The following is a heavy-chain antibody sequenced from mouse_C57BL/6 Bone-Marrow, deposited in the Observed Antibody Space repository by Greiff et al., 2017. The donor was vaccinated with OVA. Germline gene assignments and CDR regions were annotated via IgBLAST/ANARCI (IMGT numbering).Heavy chain of an antibody. CDR3: ARDGYSPDYFDY. CDR2: ISYDGSN. CDR1: GYSITSGYY. J-gene: IGHJ2*01. D-gene: IGHD2-3*01. V-gene: IGHV3-6*01. Sequence: DVQLQESGPGLVKPSQSLSLTCSVTGYSITSGYYWNWIRQFPGNKLEWMGYISYDGSNNYNPSLKNRISITRDTSKNQFFLKLNSVTTEDTATYYCARDGYSPDYFDYWGQGTTLTVSS.